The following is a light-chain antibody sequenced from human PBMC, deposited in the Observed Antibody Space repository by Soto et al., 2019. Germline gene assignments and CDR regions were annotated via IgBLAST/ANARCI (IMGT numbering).Light chain of an antibody. J-gene: IGKJ4*01. CDR3: QQRGNWSPLT. CDR1: KRVTGY. V-gene: IGKV3-11*01. CDR2: DAS. Sequence: IRCTQSPTTLSLSPGEIATLSCSARKRVTGYLAWYQQKPRQAPRLLIYDASNRATGSAARFSGSGSGTDFTLNISSLVHADFAVYYCQQRGNWSPLTSGGGSKVDI.